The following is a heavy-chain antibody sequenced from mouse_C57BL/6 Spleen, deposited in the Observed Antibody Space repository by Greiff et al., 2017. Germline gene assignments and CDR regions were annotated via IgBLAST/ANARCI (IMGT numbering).Heavy chain of an antibody. V-gene: IGHV1-52*01. D-gene: IGHD2-4*01. J-gene: IGHJ3*01. Sequence: VQLQQPGAELVRPGSSVKLSCKASGYTFTSYWMHWVKQRPIQGLEWIGNIDPSDSDTHYNQKFKDKATLTVDKSSSTAYMQLSSLTSEDSAVYYCAREGRYYDPAWFAYWGQGTLVTVSA. CDR3: AREGRYYDPAWFAY. CDR1: GYTFTSYW. CDR2: IDPSDSDT.